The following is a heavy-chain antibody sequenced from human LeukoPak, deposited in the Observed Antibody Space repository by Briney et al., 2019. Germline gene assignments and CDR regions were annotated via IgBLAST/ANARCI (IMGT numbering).Heavy chain of an antibody. Sequence: SQTLSLTCTVSGGSISSGSYYWSWIRQPAGKGLEWIGRIYTSGSTNYNPSLKSRVTISVDTSKNQFSLKLSSVTAADTAVYYCAAIPAAMAMIYFQHWGQGTLVTVSS. V-gene: IGHV4-61*02. D-gene: IGHD2-2*01. CDR2: IYTSGST. J-gene: IGHJ1*01. CDR1: GGSISSGSYY. CDR3: AAIPAAMAMIYFQH.